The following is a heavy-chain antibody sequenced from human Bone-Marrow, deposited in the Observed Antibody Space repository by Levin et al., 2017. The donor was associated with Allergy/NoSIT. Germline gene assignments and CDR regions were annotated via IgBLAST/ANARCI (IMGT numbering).Heavy chain of an antibody. CDR2: TYYRSKWYN. Sequence: SQTLSLTCAISGDSVSSDSAAWDWIRQSPSRGLEWLGRTYYRSKWYNDYAESVKSRITINSDTSKNQFSLHLNSVTPEDTAVYYCTRELRFAVLFHYYGMDVWGQGTTVTVSS. CDR3: TRELRFAVLFHYYGMDV. D-gene: IGHD4/OR15-4a*01. J-gene: IGHJ6*02. CDR1: GDSVSSDSAA. V-gene: IGHV6-1*01.